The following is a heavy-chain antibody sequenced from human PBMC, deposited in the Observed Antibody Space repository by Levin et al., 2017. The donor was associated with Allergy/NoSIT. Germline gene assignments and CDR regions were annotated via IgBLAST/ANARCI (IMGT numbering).Heavy chain of an antibody. CDR3: TIGGVAGYGDYSPQGY. D-gene: IGHD4-17*01. J-gene: IGHJ4*02. Sequence: PGGSLRLSCAASGFSFSDAWITWVRQAPGKGLEWVGRIRSHSDRGTADYAAPVKGRFTISRDDSQNTVYLQMSGLTTDDTGIYYCTIGGVAGYGDYSPQGYWGQGTLVTVSS. CDR2: IRSHSDRGTA. CDR1: GFSFSDAW. V-gene: IGHV3-15*01.